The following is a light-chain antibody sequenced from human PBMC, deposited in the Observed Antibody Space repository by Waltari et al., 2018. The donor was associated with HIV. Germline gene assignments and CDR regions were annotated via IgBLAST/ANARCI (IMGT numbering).Light chain of an antibody. CDR1: IGDLVGVNY. Sequence: APTQPHSVSGSPGQSVTIFCNGTIGDLVGVNYLSWYQHHPGKAPRMMIYDGNRRPPGVPGRFSGSRSGKTASLSISGLQPEDEADYYCYIYAGGYAPPVLGTGTKVTV. CDR3: YIYAGGYAPPV. CDR2: DGN. V-gene: IGLV2-11*01. J-gene: IGLJ1*01.